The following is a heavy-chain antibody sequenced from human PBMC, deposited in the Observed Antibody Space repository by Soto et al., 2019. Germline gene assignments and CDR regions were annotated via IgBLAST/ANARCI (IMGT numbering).Heavy chain of an antibody. CDR1: GVTVSSTY. CDR2: IYSGGST. CDR3: AKAISGYYAPSDY. J-gene: IGHJ4*02. V-gene: IGHV3-53*01. Sequence: GGSLRLSCAASGVTVSSTYMSWVRQAPGKGLEWVSVIYSGGSTYYADSVKGRFTISRDNSKSTLYLQMNSLRGDDTAIYYCAKAISGYYAPSDYWGQGTQVTVSS. D-gene: IGHD3-22*01.